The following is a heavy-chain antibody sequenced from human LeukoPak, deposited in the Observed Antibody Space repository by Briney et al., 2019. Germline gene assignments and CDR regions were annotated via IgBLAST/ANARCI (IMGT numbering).Heavy chain of an antibody. V-gene: IGHV3-23*01. Sequence: GGSLRLSCAASGFTFSDYAMTCVRQAPGKGLEWVSAISGSGGSTYYADSVKGRFTISRDNSKNTLYLQMNSLRAEDTAVYYRAKPNCSGGSCSSYYYYYYMDVWGKGTTVTASS. D-gene: IGHD2-15*01. CDR3: AKPNCSGGSCSSYYYYYYMDV. CDR1: GFTFSDYA. J-gene: IGHJ6*03. CDR2: ISGSGGST.